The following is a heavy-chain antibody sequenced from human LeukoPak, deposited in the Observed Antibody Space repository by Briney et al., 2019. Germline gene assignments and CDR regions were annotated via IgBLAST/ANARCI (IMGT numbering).Heavy chain of an antibody. V-gene: IGHV3-30*18. CDR3: AKVSLRYYYDSSGYYDY. D-gene: IGHD3-22*01. CDR2: ISYDGSNK. J-gene: IGHJ4*02. CDR1: GFTFSSYG. Sequence: GGSLRLSCAASGFTFSSYGVHWVRQAPGKGLKWVAVISYDGSNKYYADSVKGRFTISRDNSKNTLYLQMNSLRAEDTAVYYCAKVSLRYYYDSSGYYDYWGQGTLVTVSS.